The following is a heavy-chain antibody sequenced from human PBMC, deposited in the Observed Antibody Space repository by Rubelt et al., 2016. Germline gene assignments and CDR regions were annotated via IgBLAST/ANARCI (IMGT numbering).Heavy chain of an antibody. J-gene: IGHJ4*02. CDR3: ARDRMPVIVVVTINGHYYFDY. V-gene: IGHV3-9*01. D-gene: IGHD2-21*02. Sequence: EVQLLESGGGLVQPGGSLRLSCAASGFTFDDYAMHWVRQAPGKGLEWVSGISWNRGSIGYADSVKGRFTISRDNAKNALYLQMNSLRAEDTAVYYCARDRMPVIVVVTINGHYYFDYWGQGTLVTVSS. CDR1: GFTFDDYA. CDR2: ISWNRGSI.